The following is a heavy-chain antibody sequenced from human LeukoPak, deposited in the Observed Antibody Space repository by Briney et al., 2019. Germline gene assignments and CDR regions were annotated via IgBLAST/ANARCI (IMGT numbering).Heavy chain of an antibody. CDR3: AKDPSYDSSGYYHGNY. Sequence: GGSLRLSCAASGFTFSNYVMNWVRQAPGKGLEWVAFIRYDGSNKYYADSVKGRFTISRDNSKNTLYLQMNSLRAEDTAVYYCAKDPSYDSSGYYHGNYWGQGTLVTVSS. CDR2: IRYDGSNK. V-gene: IGHV3-30*02. CDR1: GFTFSNYV. D-gene: IGHD3-22*01. J-gene: IGHJ4*02.